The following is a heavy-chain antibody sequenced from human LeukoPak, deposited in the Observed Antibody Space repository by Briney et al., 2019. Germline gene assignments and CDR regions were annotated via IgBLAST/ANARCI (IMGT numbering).Heavy chain of an antibody. D-gene: IGHD3-22*01. Sequence: ASVKVSCKASGGTFSSYAISWVRQAPGQGLEWMGGIIPIFGTANYAQKFQGRVTITADESTSTAYMELSSLGSEDTAVYYCARGQYYYDSSGHHFDYWGQGTLVTVSS. V-gene: IGHV1-69*13. CDR2: IIPIFGTA. J-gene: IGHJ4*02. CDR1: GGTFSSYA. CDR3: ARGQYYYDSSGHHFDY.